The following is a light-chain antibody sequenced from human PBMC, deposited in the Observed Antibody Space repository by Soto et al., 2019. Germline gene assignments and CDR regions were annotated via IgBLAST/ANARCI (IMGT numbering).Light chain of an antibody. CDR3: QQYNIWPPWT. CDR1: QSVSSN. CDR2: GAS. Sequence: EKVTTQYPSNLSVSPGERATLSCRASQSVSSNLAWHKKKPGQTPMLVLYGASTRATVIPARLSGNGSATEFTLTIRSLQSGHFAVYPGQQYNIWPPWTFGQGNKVDIK. V-gene: IGKV3-15*01. J-gene: IGKJ1*01.